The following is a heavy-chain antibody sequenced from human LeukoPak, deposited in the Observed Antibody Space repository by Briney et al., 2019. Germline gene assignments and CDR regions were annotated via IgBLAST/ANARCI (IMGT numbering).Heavy chain of an antibody. D-gene: IGHD3-10*01. Sequence: ASVKVSCKASGYTFTSYYIHWVRQAPGQGLEWMGLINPSGGSTNYAQKFQGRVTMARDTSISTAYMELSSLTSDDTAVYYCARVIGFGELSLGYWGQGTLVTVSS. CDR2: INPSGGST. J-gene: IGHJ4*02. CDR3: ARVIGFGELSLGY. CDR1: GYTFTSYY. V-gene: IGHV1-46*01.